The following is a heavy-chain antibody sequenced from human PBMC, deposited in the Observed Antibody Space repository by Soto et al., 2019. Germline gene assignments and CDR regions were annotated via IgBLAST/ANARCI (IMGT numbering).Heavy chain of an antibody. Sequence: EVQLLESGGGLVQPGGSLRLSCAASGFTFSSYAMSWVRQAPGKGLEWVSAISGSGGSTYYADSVKGRFTISRDNPKKTLDPQNNSLRAEDTAVYYCAKHVDKARVTYYYGMDDWGQGTTVPVSS. CDR3: AKHVDKARVTYYYGMDD. CDR2: ISGSGGST. D-gene: IGHD5-18*01. J-gene: IGHJ6*02. V-gene: IGHV3-23*01. CDR1: GFTFSSYA.